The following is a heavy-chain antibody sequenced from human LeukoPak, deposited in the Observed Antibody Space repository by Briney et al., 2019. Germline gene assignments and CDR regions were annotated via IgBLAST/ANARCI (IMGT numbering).Heavy chain of an antibody. J-gene: IGHJ6*04. CDR3: AELGITMIGGV. CDR1: GFTFSSYE. CDR2: ISSSGSTI. Sequence: GGSLRLSCAASGFTFSSYEVNWVRQAPGKGLEWVSYISSSGSTIYYADSVKGRFTISRDNAKNSLYLQMNSLRAEDTAVYYCAELGITMIGGVWGKGTTVTISA. V-gene: IGHV3-48*03. D-gene: IGHD3-10*02.